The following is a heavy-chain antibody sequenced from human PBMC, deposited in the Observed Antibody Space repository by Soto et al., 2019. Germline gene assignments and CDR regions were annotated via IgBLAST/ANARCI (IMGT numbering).Heavy chain of an antibody. CDR2: IYYSGST. V-gene: IGHV4-59*01. CDR1: NGSIGSYY. D-gene: IGHD6-13*01. CDR3: ARVGRLITAAGLLDA. J-gene: IGHJ5*02. Sequence: SETLSLTCTISNGSIGSYYWTWIRQPPGKGLEWIGRIYYSGSTNYNPSLKSRLTLSLDTSKNQFSLKLTSVTAADTAVYYCARVGRLITAAGLLDAWGQGTLVTVSS.